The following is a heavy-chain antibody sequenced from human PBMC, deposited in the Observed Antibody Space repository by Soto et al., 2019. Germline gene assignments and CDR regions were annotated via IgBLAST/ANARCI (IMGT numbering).Heavy chain of an antibody. V-gene: IGHV1-18*01. D-gene: IGHD2-15*01. CDR2: INPNSGNT. CDR3: ARAEVVVAASPFDY. Sequence: GQGLEWMGWINPNSGNTNYAQKLQGRVTMTTDTSTSTAYMELRSLRSDDTAVYYCARAEVVVAASPFDYWGQGTQVTVSS. J-gene: IGHJ4*02.